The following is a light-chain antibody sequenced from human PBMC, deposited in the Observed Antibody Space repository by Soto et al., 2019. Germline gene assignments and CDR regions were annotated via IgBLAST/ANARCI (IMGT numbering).Light chain of an antibody. J-gene: IGLJ3*02. CDR2: NNN. V-gene: IGLV1-44*01. Sequence: QSVLAQPPSPSGTHGQRVTISCSGSSSNIGSNTVNWYQQLPGTTPKLLIYNNNQRPSGVPDRFSGSKSGTSASLAISGLQSEDEADYYCAAWDDSLNGGVFGGGTKLTVL. CDR3: AAWDDSLNGGV. CDR1: SSNIGSNT.